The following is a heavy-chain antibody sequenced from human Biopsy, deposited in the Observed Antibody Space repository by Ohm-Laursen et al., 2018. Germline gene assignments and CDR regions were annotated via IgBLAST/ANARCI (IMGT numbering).Heavy chain of an antibody. CDR3: ARSPGRDRMDV. CDR1: EFTFSGYS. CDR2: INVYSNKK. Sequence: SLRLSCAASEFTFSGYSMNWGRKAPGRGLEWVSYINVYSNKKYYADSVKGRFIVSRDNDKNSLYLQMNSLRAEDTSVYHCARSPGRDRMDVWGQGTTVIVSS. V-gene: IGHV3-48*04. D-gene: IGHD1-14*01. J-gene: IGHJ6*02.